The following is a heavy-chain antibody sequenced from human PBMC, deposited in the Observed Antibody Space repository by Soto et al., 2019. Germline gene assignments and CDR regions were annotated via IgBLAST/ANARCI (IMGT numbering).Heavy chain of an antibody. CDR2: ISYDGATQ. V-gene: IGHV3-30*18. D-gene: IGHD2-21*02. J-gene: IGHJ6*02. Sequence: GSLRLSCEDSGFTFNTSGMPWVRQAPGKGLEWLAVISYDGATQYYGDTVKGRFTISRDNSKNTLFLQMGRMRAEDTAMYCCANKARVTNYLYYGMDVWGLGTTVTVSS. CDR1: GFTFNTSG. CDR3: ANKARVTNYLYYGMDV.